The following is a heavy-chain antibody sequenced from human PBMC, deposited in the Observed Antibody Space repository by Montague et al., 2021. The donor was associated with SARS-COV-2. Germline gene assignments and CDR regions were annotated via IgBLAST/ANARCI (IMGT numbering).Heavy chain of an antibody. V-gene: IGHV4-59*01. D-gene: IGHD6-19*01. CDR1: GGSISSYY. J-gene: IGHJ3*02. Sequence: SETLSLTCTVSGGSISSYYWSWIRQPPGKGLEWIGYIYYSGSTNXNPSLKSRVTTSVDTSKNQFSLKLSSVTAADTAVYYCARGSGWMGNAFDIWGQGTMVTVSS. CDR2: IYYSGST. CDR3: ARGSGWMGNAFDI.